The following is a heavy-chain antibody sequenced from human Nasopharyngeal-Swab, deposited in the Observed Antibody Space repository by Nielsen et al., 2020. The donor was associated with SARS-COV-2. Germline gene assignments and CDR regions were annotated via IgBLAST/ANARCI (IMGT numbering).Heavy chain of an antibody. D-gene: IGHD5-12*01. CDR3: AKDGRVDIVATGYYYYYYMDV. CDR1: GFTFSSYG. Sequence: GESLKISCAASGFTFSSYGMHWVRQAPGKGLEWVAVISYDGSNKYYADSVEGRFTISRDNSKNTLYLQMNSLRAEDTAVYYCAKDGRVDIVATGYYYYYYMDVWGKGTTVTVSS. J-gene: IGHJ6*03. CDR2: ISYDGSNK. V-gene: IGHV3-30*18.